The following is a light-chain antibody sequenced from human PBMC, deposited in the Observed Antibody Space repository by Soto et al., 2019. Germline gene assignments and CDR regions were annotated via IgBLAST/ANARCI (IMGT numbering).Light chain of an antibody. CDR3: GAWDDSLKAWV. Sequence: QSVLTQPPSASGTPGQRVTISCSGSNSNIRSNTVNWYQQLPGAAPKLLIYGSNQRPSGVPDRFSGSKSGTSASLAISGLQSEDEADYYCGAWDDSLKAWVFGGGTKLTVL. CDR2: GSN. CDR1: NSNIRSNT. J-gene: IGLJ3*02. V-gene: IGLV1-44*01.